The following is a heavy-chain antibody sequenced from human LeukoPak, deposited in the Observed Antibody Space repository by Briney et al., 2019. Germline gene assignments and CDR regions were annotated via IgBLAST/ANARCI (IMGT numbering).Heavy chain of an antibody. CDR2: ITTTFYT. Sequence: GGSLRLSCAASGFTFSSYSFNWVRQVPGKGLEWVSSITTTFYTYYTDSVKGRFTISRDNAKNSLYLQMISLRAEDTAVYYCARGPVGLSALNAWGQGILVTVSP. CDR1: GFTFSSYS. V-gene: IGHV3-21*01. D-gene: IGHD2-15*01. J-gene: IGHJ5*02. CDR3: ARGPVGLSALNA.